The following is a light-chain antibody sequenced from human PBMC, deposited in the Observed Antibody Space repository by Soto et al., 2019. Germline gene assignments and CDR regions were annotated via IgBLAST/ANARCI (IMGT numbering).Light chain of an antibody. V-gene: IGKV1-5*03. J-gene: IGKJ3*01. CDR1: QSISSW. CDR3: QQYNSYLFT. Sequence: DIQMTQSPSTLSESVGDRVTITCRASQSISSWLAWYQQKPGKAPKLLIYKASSLESGVPSRFSGSGSGTEFTLTISSLQPDDFATYYCQQYNSYLFTFGPGTKVDIK. CDR2: KAS.